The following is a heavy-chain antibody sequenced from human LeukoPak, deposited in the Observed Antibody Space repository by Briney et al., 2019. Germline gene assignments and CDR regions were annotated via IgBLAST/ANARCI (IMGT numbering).Heavy chain of an antibody. Sequence: GGSLRLSCGASGFTFSSYSMNWVRQAPGKGLEWVSSISNSSSYIYYADSVKGRFTISRDNAKNSLYLQMNSLRAEDTAVYYCARDGVVPAAHWGQGTLVTVSS. CDR3: ARDGVVPAAH. CDR1: GFTFSSYS. D-gene: IGHD2-2*01. CDR2: ISNSSSYI. J-gene: IGHJ4*02. V-gene: IGHV3-21*01.